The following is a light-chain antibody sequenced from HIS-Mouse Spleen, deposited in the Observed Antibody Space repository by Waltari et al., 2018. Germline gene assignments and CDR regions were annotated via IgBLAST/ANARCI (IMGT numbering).Light chain of an antibody. Sequence: QSPLTQPAPVPGSPGQSLTIPCTGTSRALGGYNYVPGYHQPPAKAPQPLLYGVSNRRSGVSNRFAGSKSGNTASLTISGLQAEDEADYYCSSYTSSSTVVFGGGTKLTVL. CDR3: SSYTSSSTVV. CDR1: SRALGGYNY. V-gene: IGLV2-14*01. J-gene: IGLJ2*01. CDR2: GVS.